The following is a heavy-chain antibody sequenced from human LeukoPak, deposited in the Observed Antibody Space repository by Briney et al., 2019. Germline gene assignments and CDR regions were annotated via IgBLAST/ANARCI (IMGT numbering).Heavy chain of an antibody. J-gene: IGHJ4*02. CDR1: GFTFSSYS. CDR2: ISSGSSTI. D-gene: IGHD6-13*01. Sequence: GGSLRLSCAASGFTFSSYSVNWVRQAPGKGLEWVSYISSGSSTIYYADSVKGRFTISRDDAKNSLYLQMNSLRAEDTAVYYCARGRYASSWYCDYWGQGTLVTVSS. V-gene: IGHV3-48*04. CDR3: ARGRYASSWYCDY.